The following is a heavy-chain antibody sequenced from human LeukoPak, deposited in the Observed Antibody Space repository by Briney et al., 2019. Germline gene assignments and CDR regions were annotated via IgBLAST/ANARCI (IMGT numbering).Heavy chain of an antibody. Sequence: RPGGSLRLSCAASGFTFSSYAMHWVRQAPGKGLEWVAVISYDGSNKYYADSVKGRFTISRDNAKNSLYLQMNSLRAEDTAVYYCARDSRGTERTGDLPVRWGQGTLVTVSS. J-gene: IGHJ4*02. CDR2: ISYDGSNK. V-gene: IGHV3-30-3*01. D-gene: IGHD7-27*01. CDR1: GFTFSSYA. CDR3: ARDSRGTERTGDLPVR.